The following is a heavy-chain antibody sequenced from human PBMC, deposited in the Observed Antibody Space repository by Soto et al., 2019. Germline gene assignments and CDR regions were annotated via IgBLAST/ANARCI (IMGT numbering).Heavy chain of an antibody. CDR1: GYTFSSYY. D-gene: IGHD6-19*01. Sequence: ASVKVSCKASGYTFSSYYRHWVRQAPGQGLEWMGTINPSGGSTSYAQKFQGRVTMTRDTSTSTVYMELSSLRSEDTAVYYCARQGPGIAVAGDYYYYGMDVWGQGTTVTVSS. CDR2: INPSGGST. J-gene: IGHJ6*02. V-gene: IGHV1-46*01. CDR3: ARQGPGIAVAGDYYYYGMDV.